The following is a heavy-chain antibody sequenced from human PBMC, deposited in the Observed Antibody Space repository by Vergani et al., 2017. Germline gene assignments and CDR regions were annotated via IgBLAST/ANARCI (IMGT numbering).Heavy chain of an antibody. Sequence: EVQLVESGGGLVKPGGSLRLSCAASGFTFSSYAMSWVRQAPGKGLEWVGRIRSKANSYATAYAASVKGRFTISRDDSKNTAYLQMNSLKTEDTAVYYCTRHTGVAHYWGQGTLVTVSS. D-gene: IGHD4-23*01. CDR1: GFTFSSYA. CDR3: TRHTGVAHY. V-gene: IGHV3-73*01. J-gene: IGHJ4*02. CDR2: IRSKANSYAT.